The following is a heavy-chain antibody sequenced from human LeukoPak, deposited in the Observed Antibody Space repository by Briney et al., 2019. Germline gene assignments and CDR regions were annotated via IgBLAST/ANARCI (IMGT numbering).Heavy chain of an antibody. CDR1: GFTFSDYY. J-gene: IGHJ4*02. D-gene: IGHD2-15*01. V-gene: IGHV3-11*06. CDR3: AKATVSQWSENGSFDY. Sequence: GGSLRLSCAASGFTFSDYYMSWIRQAPGKGLEWVSSISSSSSYIYYADSVKGRFTISRDNSKNTLYLQMNSLRAEDTAVYYCAKATVSQWSENGSFDYWGQGTLVTVSS. CDR2: ISSSSSYI.